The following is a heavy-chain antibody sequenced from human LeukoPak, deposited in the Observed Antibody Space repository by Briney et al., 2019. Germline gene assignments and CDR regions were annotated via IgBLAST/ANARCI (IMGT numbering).Heavy chain of an antibody. CDR2: IYSGGST. D-gene: IGHD6-6*01. Sequence: GGSLRLSWAASGFTVSSNYMSWVRQAPGKGLEWVSVIYSGGSTYYADSVKGRFTISRDNSKNTLYLQMNSLRAEDTAVYYCARARPAGFDYWGQGTLVTVSS. CDR1: GFTVSSNY. V-gene: IGHV3-53*01. J-gene: IGHJ4*02. CDR3: ARARPAGFDY.